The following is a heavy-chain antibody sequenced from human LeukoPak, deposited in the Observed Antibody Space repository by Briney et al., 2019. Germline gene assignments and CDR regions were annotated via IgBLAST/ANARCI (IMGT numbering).Heavy chain of an antibody. D-gene: IGHD5-12*01. CDR2: INHSGST. Sequence: SETLSLTCAVYGGSFSGYYWSWIRQPPGKGLEWIGEINHSGSTNYNPSLKSRVTISVDTSKNQFSLKLSSVTAADTAVYYCARVRRLRAIDYRGQGTLVTVSS. CDR3: ARVRRLRAIDY. CDR1: GGSFSGYY. V-gene: IGHV4-34*01. J-gene: IGHJ4*02.